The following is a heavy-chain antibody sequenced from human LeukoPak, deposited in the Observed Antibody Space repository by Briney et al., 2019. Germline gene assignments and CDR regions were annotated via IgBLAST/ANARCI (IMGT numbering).Heavy chain of an antibody. CDR1: GFTFSSYE. D-gene: IGHD4-17*01. Sequence: GGSLRLSCAASGFTFSSYEMNWVRQAPGKGLEWVSYISSSGSTIYYADSVKGRFTISRDNAKNSLYLQMNSLRAEDTAVYYCAGATVTTPPYLKDAFDIRGQGTMVTVSS. CDR2: ISSSGSTI. CDR3: AGATVTTPPYLKDAFDI. J-gene: IGHJ3*02. V-gene: IGHV3-48*03.